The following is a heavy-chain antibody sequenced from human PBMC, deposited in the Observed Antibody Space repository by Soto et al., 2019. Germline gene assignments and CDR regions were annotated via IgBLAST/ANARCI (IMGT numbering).Heavy chain of an antibody. CDR1: GFTFSSYG. J-gene: IGHJ6*02. D-gene: IGHD1-26*01. CDR2: IWYDGSNK. CDR3: ARGGGPLISGSSPFYYYYGMDV. V-gene: IGHV3-33*01. Sequence: PGGSLRLSCAASGFTFSSYGMHWVRQAPGKGLEWVAVIWYDGSNKYYADSVKGRFTISRDNSKNTLYLQMNSLRAEDTAVYYCARGGGPLISGSSPFYYYYGMDVWGQGTTVTVSS.